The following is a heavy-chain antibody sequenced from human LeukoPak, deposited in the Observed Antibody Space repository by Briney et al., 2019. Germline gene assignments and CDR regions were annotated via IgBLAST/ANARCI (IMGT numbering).Heavy chain of an antibody. Sequence: PGGSLRLSCAASGFTFSSYTMSWVRQAPGKVLGWVSRINSDGSSTSYADSVKGRFTISRDNAKNTLYLQMNSLRAEDTAVYYCARATFHVLRFLEPSTHDAFDIWGQGTMVTVSS. D-gene: IGHD3-3*01. V-gene: IGHV3-74*01. CDR1: GFTFSSYT. CDR3: ARATFHVLRFLEPSTHDAFDI. CDR2: INSDGSST. J-gene: IGHJ3*02.